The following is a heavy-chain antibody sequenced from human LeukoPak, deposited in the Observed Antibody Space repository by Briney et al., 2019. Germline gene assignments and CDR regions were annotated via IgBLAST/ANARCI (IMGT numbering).Heavy chain of an antibody. CDR2: ITDDEDT. CDR1: GFPFRRYA. J-gene: IGHJ4*02. Sequence: QPGGSLRLSCVASGFPFRRYAMTWVRQTPGKGLESVSVITDDEDTYYADSVKGRFTISRDNSQNTVFLQMNSLRVEDTAVYYCAKVDYWSPENYFDSWGQGTLVTVSS. D-gene: IGHD1-1*01. CDR3: AKVDYWSPENYFDS. V-gene: IGHV3-23*01.